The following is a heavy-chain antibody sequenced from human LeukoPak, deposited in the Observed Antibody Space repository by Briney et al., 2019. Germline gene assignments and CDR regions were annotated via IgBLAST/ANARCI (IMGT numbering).Heavy chain of an antibody. CDR1: GYTFTSYY. CDR3: ARDRYYGSGSYFGGYYMDV. Sequence: ASVKVSCKASGYTFTSYYMHWVRQAPGQGLEWMGIINPSGGSTSYAQKFQGRVTMTRDMSTSTVYMELSSLRSGDTAVYYCARDRYYGSGSYFGGYYMDVWGKGTTVTVSS. CDR2: INPSGGST. D-gene: IGHD3-10*01. V-gene: IGHV1-46*01. J-gene: IGHJ6*03.